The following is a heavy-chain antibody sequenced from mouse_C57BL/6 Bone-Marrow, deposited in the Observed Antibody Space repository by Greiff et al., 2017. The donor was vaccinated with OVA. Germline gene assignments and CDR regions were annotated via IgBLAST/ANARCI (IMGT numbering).Heavy chain of an antibody. J-gene: IGHJ2*01. CDR1: GYTFTDHY. Sequence: QVQLQQSGAEVVRPGASVKLSCKASGYTFTDHYINWVKQRPGQGLEWIARIYPGSGNTYYNEKFKGKATLTAEKSSNTSYMQLSSLTSEDSAVYFGAKDDGCFFGYWGQGTTLTVSS. CDR3: AKDDGCFFGY. CDR2: IYPGSGNT. V-gene: IGHV1-76*01. D-gene: IGHD2-3*01.